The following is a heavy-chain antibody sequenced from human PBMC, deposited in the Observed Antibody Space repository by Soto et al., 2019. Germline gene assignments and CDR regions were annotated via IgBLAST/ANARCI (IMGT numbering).Heavy chain of an antibody. CDR2: IYYSGST. CDR3: AKENGILGANWGIFQS. J-gene: IGHJ5*02. D-gene: IGHD7-27*01. Sequence: SETLSLTCTVSGGSISSGGYYWSWIRQHPGKGLEWIGYIYYSGSTYYNPSPKSRVTISVDTSKNQFSLKLSSVRAEDTAVYYCAKENGILGANWGIFQSWGQGTLVTVSS. V-gene: IGHV4-31*03. CDR1: GGSISSGGYY.